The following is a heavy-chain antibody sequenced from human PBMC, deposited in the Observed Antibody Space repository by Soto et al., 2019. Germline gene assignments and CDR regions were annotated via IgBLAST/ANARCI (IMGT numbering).Heavy chain of an antibody. D-gene: IGHD2-15*01. J-gene: IGHJ4*02. V-gene: IGHV3-21*01. CDR1: GFAFSSDS. Sequence: GGSLRLSCAASGFAFSSDSMIWVRQAPGKGLEWVASISSGSGYIYYADSVKGRFTISRDNAKKSLYLQMNSLRVEDTAVYYCARRSCSSGSCQTPLDYWGQGTLVTVSS. CDR3: ARRSCSSGSCQTPLDY. CDR2: ISSGSGYI.